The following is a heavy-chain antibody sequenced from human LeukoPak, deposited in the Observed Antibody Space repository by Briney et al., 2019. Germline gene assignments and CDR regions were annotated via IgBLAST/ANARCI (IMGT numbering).Heavy chain of an antibody. D-gene: IGHD2-15*01. CDR3: AKVRVGTAHFDY. Sequence: GGSLRLSCAASKFSFQSYGMSWVRQAPGKGLEWVSAISGSGGSTYYADSVKGRFTISRDNSKNTLYLQMNSLRPEDTAVYYCAKVRVGTAHFDYWGQGTLVTVSS. CDR2: ISGSGGST. J-gene: IGHJ4*02. V-gene: IGHV3-23*01. CDR1: KFSFQSYG.